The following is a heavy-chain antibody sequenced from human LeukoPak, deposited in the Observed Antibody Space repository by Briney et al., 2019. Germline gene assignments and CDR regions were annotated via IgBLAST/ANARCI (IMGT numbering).Heavy chain of an antibody. J-gene: IGHJ4*02. D-gene: IGHD4-17*01. CDR3: ARATTVTTGFDY. V-gene: IGHV4-59*01. CDR2: IYYSGST. CDR1: GGSITSYY. Sequence: SETLSLTGTVSGGSITSYYWSWIRQPPGKGLEWIGYIYYSGSTNYNPSLKSRVTISVDTSKNQFSLKLSSVTAADTAVYYCARATTVTTGFDYWGQGTLVTVSS.